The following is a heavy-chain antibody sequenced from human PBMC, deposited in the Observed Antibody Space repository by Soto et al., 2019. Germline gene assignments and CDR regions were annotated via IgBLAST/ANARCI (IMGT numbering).Heavy chain of an antibody. Sequence: SETLSLTCTVSGGSISSSSYYWGWIRQPPGKGLEWIGSIYYSGSTYYNPSLKSRVTLSVDTSKNQFSLKLSSVTAADTAVYYCARHRRRRGGPDWFDPWGQGTLVTVSS. J-gene: IGHJ5*02. D-gene: IGHD2-15*01. CDR3: ARHRRRRGGPDWFDP. V-gene: IGHV4-39*01. CDR2: IYYSGST. CDR1: GGSISSSSYY.